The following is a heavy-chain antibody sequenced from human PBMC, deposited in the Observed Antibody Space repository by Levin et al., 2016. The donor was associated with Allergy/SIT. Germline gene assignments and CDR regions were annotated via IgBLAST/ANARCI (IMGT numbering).Heavy chain of an antibody. D-gene: IGHD5-18*01. J-gene: IGHJ6*02. CDR3: ARDLRGYDYGNNYYFGMDV. V-gene: IGHV3-11*05. CDR2: SSSRSSYT. Sequence: RQAPGKGLEWVSYSSSRSSYTNYADSVKGRFTISRDNAKNSLYLQMNSLRAEDTAVYYCARDLRGYDYGNNYYFGMDVWGQGTTVTVSS.